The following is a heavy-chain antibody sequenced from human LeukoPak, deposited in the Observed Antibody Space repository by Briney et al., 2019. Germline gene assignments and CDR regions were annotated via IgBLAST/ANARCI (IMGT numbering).Heavy chain of an antibody. CDR2: IYYSGST. CDR3: ARGGQVVVVPAAIPWWFDP. J-gene: IGHJ5*02. CDR1: GGSISSGGYY. V-gene: IGHV4-31*03. D-gene: IGHD2-2*02. Sequence: SETLSLTCTVSGGSISSGGYYWSWIRQHPGKGLEWIGYIYYSGSTYYNPSLKSRVTISVDTSKNQFSLKLSSVTAADTAVYYCARGGQVVVVPAAIPWWFDPWGQGTLVTVSS.